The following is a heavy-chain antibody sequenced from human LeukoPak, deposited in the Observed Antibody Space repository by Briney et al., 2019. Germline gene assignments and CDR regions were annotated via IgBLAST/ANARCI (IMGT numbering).Heavy chain of an antibody. Sequence: GGSLRLSCAASGFTFSSYWMHWVRQAPGKGLVWVSRINSDGSSTSYADSVKGRFTISRDNAKNTLYLQMNSLRAEDTAVYYCARGTSEQWLVRYYYYYMDVWGKGTTVTISS. D-gene: IGHD6-19*01. V-gene: IGHV3-74*01. CDR1: GFTFSSYW. CDR3: ARGTSEQWLVRYYYYYMDV. CDR2: INSDGSST. J-gene: IGHJ6*03.